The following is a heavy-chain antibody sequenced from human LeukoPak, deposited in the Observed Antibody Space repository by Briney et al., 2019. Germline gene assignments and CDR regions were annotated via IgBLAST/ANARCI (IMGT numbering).Heavy chain of an antibody. Sequence: GGSLRLSCAASGFTFSDYSINWVRQAPGKGLEWVSSIGGIGTYIYYADSVKGRFTISRDNAKNSLFLQMNGLRAEDTAVYYRVRDYDWGQGTLVTVSS. CDR1: GFTFSDYS. V-gene: IGHV3-21*01. CDR2: IGGIGTYI. D-gene: IGHD3-16*01. CDR3: VRDYD. J-gene: IGHJ4*02.